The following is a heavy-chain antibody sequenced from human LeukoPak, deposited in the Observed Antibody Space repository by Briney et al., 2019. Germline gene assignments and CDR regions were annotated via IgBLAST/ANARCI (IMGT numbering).Heavy chain of an antibody. CDR1: GFTFADYA. CDR2: IWYDGSNK. V-gene: IGHV3-33*01. CDR3: ARVTRYGPFDY. Sequence: GGSLRLSCTASGFTFADYALSWFRQAPGKGLEWVAVIWYDGSNKYYADSVKGRFTISRDNSKNTLYLQMNSLRAEDTAVYYCARVTRYGPFDYWGQGTLVTVSS. J-gene: IGHJ4*02. D-gene: IGHD5-18*01.